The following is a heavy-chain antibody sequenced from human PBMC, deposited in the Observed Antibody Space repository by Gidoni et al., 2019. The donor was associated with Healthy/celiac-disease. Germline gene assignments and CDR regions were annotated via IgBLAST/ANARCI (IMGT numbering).Heavy chain of an antibody. D-gene: IGHD4-17*01. CDR2: IDHSGST. CDR3: ARGFDYGGNWFDP. CDR1: GVSISSGGYS. Sequence: QLQLQESGSGLVKPSQTLSLTCAVSGVSISSGGYSWSWIRQPPGKGLEWIGYIDHSGSTYYNPSLKSRVTISVDRSKNQFSLKLSSVTAADTAVYYCARGFDYGGNWFDPWGQGTLVTVSS. V-gene: IGHV4-30-2*01. J-gene: IGHJ5*02.